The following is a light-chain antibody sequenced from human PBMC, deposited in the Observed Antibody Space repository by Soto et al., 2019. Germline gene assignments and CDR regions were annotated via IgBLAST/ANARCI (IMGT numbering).Light chain of an antibody. Sequence: DIKMTQSPSTLSASVGDRVTITCRASQSIDTWLAWYQQKPGNXPXXLIYDASTLQSGVPSRFSVSGSGTEFTLPISSLQPDDSATDDCQQYKSRRTFGQGTKVDIK. CDR3: QQYKSRRT. V-gene: IGKV1-5*01. CDR1: QSIDTW. J-gene: IGKJ1*01. CDR2: DAS.